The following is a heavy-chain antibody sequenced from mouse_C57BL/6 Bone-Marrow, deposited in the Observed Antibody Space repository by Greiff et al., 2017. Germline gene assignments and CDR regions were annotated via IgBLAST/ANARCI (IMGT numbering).Heavy chain of an antibody. CDR3: ASLITTVVAPDY. V-gene: IGHV5-6*02. J-gene: IGHJ4*01. CDR2: ISSGGSYT. D-gene: IGHD1-1*01. Sequence: DVMLVESGGDLVKPGGSLKLSCAASGFTFSSYGMSWVRQTPDKRLEWVATISSGGSYTYYPDSVKGRFTISRDNAKNTLYLQMSSLKSEDTAMYYCASLITTVVAPDYSGQGTSVTVSS. CDR1: GFTFSSYG.